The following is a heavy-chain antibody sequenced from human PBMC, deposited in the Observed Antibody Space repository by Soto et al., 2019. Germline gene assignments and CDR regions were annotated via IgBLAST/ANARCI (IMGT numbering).Heavy chain of an antibody. V-gene: IGHV4-31*11. CDR3: ARSPDY. Sequence: SETLSLTCAVSGDSITSSYWSWIRQHPGKGLEWIAYIYHSGSTYYNPSLKSRVTISVDTSKNQFSLKLSSVTAADTAVYYCARSPDYWGQGTLVTVSS. J-gene: IGHJ4*02. CDR2: IYHSGST. CDR1: GDSITSSY.